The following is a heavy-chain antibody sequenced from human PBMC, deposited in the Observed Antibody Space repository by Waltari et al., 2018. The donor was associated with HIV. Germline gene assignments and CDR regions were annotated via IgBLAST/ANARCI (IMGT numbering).Heavy chain of an antibody. D-gene: IGHD2-15*01. V-gene: IGHV3-7*01. Sequence: EVQLVESGGGLVQPGGSLRLSCVASGFTISNYWMSWVGQAPGRGREGVADVRQDGSDTYYADSVKGRFTIFRDDAENLIYLQMNSLRAGDTAVYYCVAEWWYAVPGYWGQGTLVTV. CDR3: VAEWWYAVPGY. J-gene: IGHJ4*02. CDR2: VRQDGSDT. CDR1: GFTISNYW.